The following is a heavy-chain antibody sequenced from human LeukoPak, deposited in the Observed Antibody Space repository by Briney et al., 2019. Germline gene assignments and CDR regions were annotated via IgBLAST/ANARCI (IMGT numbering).Heavy chain of an antibody. CDR2: IYTSGST. CDR1: GGSLSSATYY. D-gene: IGHD1-1*01. Sequence: SQTLSLTCTVSGGSLSSATYYWNWIRQPAGKGLEWIGRIYTSGSTNYNPSLKSRVTISVDTSKNQFSLKLSSVTAADTAVYYCAGAFHNPHDAFDIWGQGTMVTVSS. V-gene: IGHV4-61*02. CDR3: AGAFHNPHDAFDI. J-gene: IGHJ3*02.